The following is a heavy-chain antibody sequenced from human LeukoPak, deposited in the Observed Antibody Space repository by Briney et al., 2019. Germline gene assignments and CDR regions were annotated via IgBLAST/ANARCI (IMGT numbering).Heavy chain of an antibody. V-gene: IGHV1-2*06. CDR3: ARDLFITMIVVVTKDAFDI. CDR1: GYTFTGYY. Sequence: ASVKVCCKASGYTFTGYYMHWVRQAPGQGLEWMGRINPNSGGTNYAQKVQGRVTMTRDTAISTAYMELSMLRSDDTAVYYCARDLFITMIVVVTKDAFDIWGQGTMVTVSS. J-gene: IGHJ3*02. CDR2: INPNSGGT. D-gene: IGHD3-22*01.